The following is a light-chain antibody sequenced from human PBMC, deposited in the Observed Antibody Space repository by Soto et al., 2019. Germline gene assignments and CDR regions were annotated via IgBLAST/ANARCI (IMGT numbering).Light chain of an antibody. V-gene: IGLV2-23*01. J-gene: IGLJ3*02. CDR1: SSDVGSYNL. CDR2: EGS. Sequence: QSALTQPASVSGSPVQSITISCTATSSDVGSYNLVSWYQQHPGKAPKLMIYEGSKRPSGVSNRFSGSKSGNTASLTISGLQAEDEADYYCCSYAGSRVFGGGTKLTVL. CDR3: CSYAGSRV.